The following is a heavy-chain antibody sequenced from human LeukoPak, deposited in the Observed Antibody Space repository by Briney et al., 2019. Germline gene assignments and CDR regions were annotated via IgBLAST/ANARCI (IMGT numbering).Heavy chain of an antibody. CDR2: ISGRSGST. CDR3: AKWGDYDVLTGYYVSDF. J-gene: IGHJ4*02. D-gene: IGHD3-9*01. CDR1: GFTFSSYW. V-gene: IGHV3-23*01. Sequence: GGSLRLSCAASGFTFSSYWMHWVRQAPGKGLEWASAISGRSGSTDYADSVKGRFTISRDSSKDTLYLQMNSLRVDDTAVYYCAKWGDYDVLTGYYVSDFWGQGTLVTVSS.